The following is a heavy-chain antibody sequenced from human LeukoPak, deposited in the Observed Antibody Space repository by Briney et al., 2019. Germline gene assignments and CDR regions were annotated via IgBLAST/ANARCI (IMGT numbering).Heavy chain of an antibody. D-gene: IGHD6-13*01. Sequence: GGSLRLSCAASGFTVSSNYMSWVRQAPGKGLEWVSVIYSGGSTYYADSVKGRFTISRDNSKNTLYLQMNSLRAEDTAVYYCARDRRSWGENYYYGMDVWGQGTTVTVSS. CDR2: IYSGGST. CDR3: ARDRRSWGENYYYGMDV. CDR1: GFTVSSNY. J-gene: IGHJ6*02. V-gene: IGHV3-53*01.